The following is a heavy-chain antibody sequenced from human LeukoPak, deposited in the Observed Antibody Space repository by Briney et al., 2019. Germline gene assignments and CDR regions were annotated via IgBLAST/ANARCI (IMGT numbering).Heavy chain of an antibody. J-gene: IGHJ6*03. CDR3: ARGRGSYSWYYYYMDV. V-gene: IGHV4-34*01. CDR1: GGSFSGYY. Sequence: PSEALSLTCAVYGGSFSGYYWSWIRQPPGKGLEWIGEINHSGSTNYNPSLKSRVTISVDTSKNQFSLKLSSVTAADTAVYYCARGRGSYSWYYYYMDVWGKGTTVTVSS. CDR2: INHSGST. D-gene: IGHD1-26*01.